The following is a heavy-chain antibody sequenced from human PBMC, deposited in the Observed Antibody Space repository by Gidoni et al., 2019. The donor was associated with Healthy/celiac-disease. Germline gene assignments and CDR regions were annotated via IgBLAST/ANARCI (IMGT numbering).Heavy chain of an antibody. D-gene: IGHD2-2*01. V-gene: IGHV3-23*01. Sequence: EVQLLESGGGLVQPGGSLRLSCAASGFTFSSNALSWVRQAPGKGLEWVSAISGSGGSTYYEDSVKGRFTISRDNSKNTLYLQMNSLRAEDTDVYYCAKEIGYCSSTSCLETKGYFDYWGQGTLVTVAS. CDR1: GFTFSSNA. J-gene: IGHJ4*02. CDR3: AKEIGYCSSTSCLETKGYFDY. CDR2: ISGSGGST.